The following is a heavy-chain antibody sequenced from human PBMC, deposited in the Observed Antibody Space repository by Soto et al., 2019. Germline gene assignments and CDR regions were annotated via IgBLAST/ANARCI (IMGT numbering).Heavy chain of an antibody. CDR3: ARERLFLRYNWFDP. J-gene: IGHJ5*02. CDR1: GGTFSSYA. Sequence: SVKVSCKASGGTFSSYAISWVRQAPGQGLEWMGGIIPIFGTANYAQKFQGRVTITADESTSTAYMELSSLRSEDTAVYYCARERLFLRYNWFDPWGQGTLVTVSS. V-gene: IGHV1-69*13. D-gene: IGHD3-3*01. CDR2: IIPIFGTA.